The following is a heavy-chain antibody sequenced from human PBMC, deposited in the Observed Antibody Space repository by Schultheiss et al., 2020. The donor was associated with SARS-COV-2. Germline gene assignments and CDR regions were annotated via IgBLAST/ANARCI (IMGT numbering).Heavy chain of an antibody. CDR1: GFTFSSYG. Sequence: GESLKISCVASGFTFSSYGVHWVRQAPGKGLEWVAFILSDGSNKFYGDSVKGRFTISRDNSKNTLYLQMESLRAEDTALYYCAKIEHTSSPVGLDIRGQGTMVTVSS. J-gene: IGHJ3*02. D-gene: IGHD2-2*01. CDR2: ILSDGSNK. V-gene: IGHV3-30*02. CDR3: AKIEHTSSPVGLDI.